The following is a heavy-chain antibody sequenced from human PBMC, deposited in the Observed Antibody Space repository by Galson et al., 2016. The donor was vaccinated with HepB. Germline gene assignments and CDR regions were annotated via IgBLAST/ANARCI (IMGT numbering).Heavy chain of an antibody. D-gene: IGHD2-2*01. CDR3: AKERSTYGSSWFDW. CDR1: GFNFSRYG. V-gene: IGHV3-30*18. J-gene: IGHJ5*01. CDR2: ISYDGSVQ. Sequence: SLRLSCAASGFNFSRYGMQWVRQAPGKGLEWVAAISYDGSVQYYTESVKGRFTNSRDNAKNMLSVQMNSLRPDDTALYSCAKERSTYGSSWFDWWGQGTLVTVSS.